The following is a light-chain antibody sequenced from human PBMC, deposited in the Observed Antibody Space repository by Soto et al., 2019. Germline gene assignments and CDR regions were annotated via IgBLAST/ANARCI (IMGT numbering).Light chain of an antibody. J-gene: IGLJ1*01. CDR1: NSDVGGYNY. Sequence: QSALTQFASVSGSPGQSITISCTGTNSDVGGYNYVSWYQQHPGKAPKLMIYEVSSRPSGVSNRFSGSKSGNTASLTISGLQAEDEADYYCSSYTSGSAYVFGTGTKVTVL. CDR2: EVS. CDR3: SSYTSGSAYV. V-gene: IGLV2-14*01.